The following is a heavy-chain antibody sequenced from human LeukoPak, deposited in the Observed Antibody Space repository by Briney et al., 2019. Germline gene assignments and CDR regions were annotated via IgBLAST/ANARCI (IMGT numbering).Heavy chain of an antibody. CDR2: IRSAVDTT. V-gene: IGHV3-23*01. CDR3: ARVRGGRSWYYYGMDV. D-gene: IGHD3-16*01. Sequence: GGSLRLSCAASGFTFSNYGVSWVRQAPGKGLEWISGIRSAVDTTHYADSVKGQFTISRDNSKDRLYLQMNSLRPEDTAMYYCARVRGGRSWYYYGMDVWGRGTTVTVSS. CDR1: GFTFSNYG. J-gene: IGHJ6*02.